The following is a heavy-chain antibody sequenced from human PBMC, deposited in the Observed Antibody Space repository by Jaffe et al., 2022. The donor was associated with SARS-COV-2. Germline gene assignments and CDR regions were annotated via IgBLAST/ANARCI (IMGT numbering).Heavy chain of an antibody. CDR3: ARAWPSRLIAAAGTDY. V-gene: IGHV3-33*01. J-gene: IGHJ4*02. CDR1: GFTFSSYG. Sequence: QVQLVESGGGVVQPGRSLRLSCAASGFTFSSYGMHWVRQAPGKGLEWVAVIWYDGSNKYYADSVKGRFTISRDNSKNTLYLQMNSLRAEDTAVYYCARAWPSRLIAAAGTDYWGQGTLVTVSS. D-gene: IGHD6-13*01. CDR2: IWYDGSNK.